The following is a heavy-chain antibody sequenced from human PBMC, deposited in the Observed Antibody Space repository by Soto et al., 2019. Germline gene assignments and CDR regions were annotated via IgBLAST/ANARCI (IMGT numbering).Heavy chain of an antibody. CDR2: IKEDGREK. V-gene: IGHV3-7*01. CDR3: ARDLNPFGHYDSGTYYYDAFDI. CDR1: GFSFSTYW. D-gene: IGHD3-10*01. J-gene: IGHJ3*02. Sequence: GGSLRLSCAASGFSFSTYWMTWVRQAPGKGLEWVANIKEDGREKNYADSVKGRFTISRDNAENSLSLQMNSLRAEDTAVYFCARDLNPFGHYDSGTYYYDAFDIWGQGTTVTVSS.